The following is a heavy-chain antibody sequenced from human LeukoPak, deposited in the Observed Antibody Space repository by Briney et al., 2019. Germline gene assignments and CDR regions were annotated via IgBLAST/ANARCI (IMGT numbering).Heavy chain of an antibody. D-gene: IGHD3-22*01. V-gene: IGHV3-53*01. Sequence: GGSLRLSCVASGFTVSSNYTSWVRQAPGKGLEWVSVIYSGGSTYYADSVKGRFTISRDNSKNTLYLQMNSLRAEDTAVYYCARDTYYYDSSGYIEVGSDAFDIWGQGTMVTVSS. CDR3: ARDTYYYDSSGYIEVGSDAFDI. J-gene: IGHJ3*02. CDR2: IYSGGST. CDR1: GFTVSSNY.